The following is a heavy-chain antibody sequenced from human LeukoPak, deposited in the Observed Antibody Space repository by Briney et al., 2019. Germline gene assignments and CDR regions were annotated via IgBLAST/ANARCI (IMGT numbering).Heavy chain of an antibody. CDR2: IYWDDDK. CDR3: ARQYSSGWYAEYFQH. Sequence: SGPTLVNPTQTLTLTCTFSGFSLSTSGVGVGWIRQPPGKALEWLSLIYWDDDKRYSPSLKSRLTITKDTSKNQVVLTMTNMDPVDTATYYCARQYSSGWYAEYFQHWGQGTLVTVSS. V-gene: IGHV2-5*02. D-gene: IGHD6-19*01. CDR1: GFSLSTSGVG. J-gene: IGHJ1*01.